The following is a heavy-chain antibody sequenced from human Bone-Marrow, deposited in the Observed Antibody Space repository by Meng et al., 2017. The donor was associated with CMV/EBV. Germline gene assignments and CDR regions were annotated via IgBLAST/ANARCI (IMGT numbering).Heavy chain of an antibody. CDR2: IGTAGDT. D-gene: IGHD2-2*01. CDR3: AKVSIVVVPASQSGDDY. CDR1: GFTFSSYD. J-gene: IGHJ4*02. Sequence: GGSLRLSCAACGFTFSSYDMHWVRQATGKGLEWVSAIGTAGDTYYPGSVKGQFTISRENAKNSLYLQMNSLRAEDTAVYYCAKVSIVVVPASQSGDDYWGQGTLVTVSS. V-gene: IGHV3-13*03.